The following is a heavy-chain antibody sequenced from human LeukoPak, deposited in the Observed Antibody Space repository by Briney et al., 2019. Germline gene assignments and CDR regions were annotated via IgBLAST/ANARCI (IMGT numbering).Heavy chain of an antibody. Sequence: SETLSLTCSVSGASITSNRYYWVWIRQPPGKGLEWIGNSDNSGSPNYNPSLKSRVTISVDTSKNQFSLKLTSVTAADTAVYYCARGYDADGYFGSGSYYLYYYYYMDVWGKGTTVTVSS. CDR3: ARGYDADGYFGSGSYYLYYYYYMDV. J-gene: IGHJ6*03. CDR2: SDNSGSP. D-gene: IGHD3-10*01. V-gene: IGHV4-39*07. CDR1: GASITSNRYY.